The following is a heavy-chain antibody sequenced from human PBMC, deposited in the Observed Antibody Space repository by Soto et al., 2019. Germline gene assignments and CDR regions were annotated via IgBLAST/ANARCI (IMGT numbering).Heavy chain of an antibody. D-gene: IGHD4-17*01. J-gene: IGHJ6*02. CDR1: GFTFSSYG. CDR3: AKDRLGVYYYGMDV. CDR2: ISYDGSNK. V-gene: IGHV3-30*18. Sequence: GGSLRLSCAASGFTFSSYGMHWVRQAPGKGLEWVAVISYDGSNKYYADSVKGRFTISRDNSKNTLYLQMNSLRAEDTAVYYCAKDRLGVYYYGMDVWGQGTTVTVSS.